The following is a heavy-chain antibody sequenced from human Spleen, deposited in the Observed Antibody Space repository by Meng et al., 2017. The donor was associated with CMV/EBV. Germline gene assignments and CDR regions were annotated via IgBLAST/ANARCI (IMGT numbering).Heavy chain of an antibody. D-gene: IGHD3-3*01. V-gene: IGHV3-30*02. Sequence: GESLKISCAASGFSFSGFGMNWVRQAPGKGLEWVAFIRYDGSNKYYADSVKGRFTISRDNSKNTLYLQMNSLRAEDTAVYYCATSDFGVVIFGRGQGTLVTVSS. CDR2: IRYDGSNK. CDR3: ATSDFGVVIFG. CDR1: GFSFSGFG. J-gene: IGHJ4*02.